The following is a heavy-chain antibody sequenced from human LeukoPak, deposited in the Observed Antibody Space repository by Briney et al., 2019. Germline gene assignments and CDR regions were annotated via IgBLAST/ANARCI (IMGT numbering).Heavy chain of an antibody. V-gene: IGHV1-46*01. CDR2: IYPRDGST. CDR1: GYTFTSYG. CDR3: ARDQEGFDY. Sequence: ASVKVSCKASGYTFTSYGISWVRQAPGQGLEWMGMIYPRDGSTSYAQKFQGRVTVTRDTSTSTVHMELSGLRSEDTAVYYCARDQEGFDYWGQGTLVTVSS. J-gene: IGHJ4*02.